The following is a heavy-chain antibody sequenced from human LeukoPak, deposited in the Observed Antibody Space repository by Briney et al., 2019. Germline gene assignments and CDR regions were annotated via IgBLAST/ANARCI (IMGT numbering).Heavy chain of an antibody. J-gene: IGHJ3*02. CDR1: RGTFSSYA. V-gene: IGHV1-69*06. Sequence: SVKVSCKASRGTFSSYAISWVRQAPGQGLEWMGGIIPIFGTANYAQKFQGRVTITADKSTRTAYMELSSLRSEDTAVYYCARDRYYYYDSSGYYGYEAFDIWGQGTMVTVSS. CDR2: IIPIFGTA. CDR3: ARDRYYYYDSSGYYGYEAFDI. D-gene: IGHD3-22*01.